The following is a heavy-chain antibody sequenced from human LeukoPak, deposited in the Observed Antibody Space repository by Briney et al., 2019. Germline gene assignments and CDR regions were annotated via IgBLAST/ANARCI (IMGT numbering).Heavy chain of an antibody. Sequence: ASVKVSCKASGYTFTSYGISWVRQAPGQGLEWMGWINPNSGGTNYAQKFQGWVTMTRDTSISTAYMELSRLRSDDTAVYYCAIGISASXWDYYYYGXXXXXXXTTVTVSS. CDR2: INPNSGGT. J-gene: IGHJ6*01. CDR3: AIGISASXWDYYYYGXXX. CDR1: GYTFTSYG. D-gene: IGHD6-13*01. V-gene: IGHV1-2*04.